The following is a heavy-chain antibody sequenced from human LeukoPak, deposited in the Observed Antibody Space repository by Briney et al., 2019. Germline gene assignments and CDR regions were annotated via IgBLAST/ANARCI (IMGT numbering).Heavy chain of an antibody. J-gene: IGHJ4*02. CDR3: ARQSASVLTKTGGLYYFDF. CDR2: VYPDDSDA. V-gene: IGHV5-51*01. D-gene: IGHD3-16*01. CDR1: GYSFTNYW. Sequence: GESLKISCKGSGYSFTNYWIAWLRQMPGKGPEWMGIVYPDDSDARYSPSFQGRVTISADKSISTAYLQWNSLEASDTAIFYCARQSASVLTKTGGLYYFDFWGQGTLVTVSS.